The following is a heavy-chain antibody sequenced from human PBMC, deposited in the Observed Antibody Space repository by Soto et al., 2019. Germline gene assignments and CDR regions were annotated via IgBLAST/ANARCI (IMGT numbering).Heavy chain of an antibody. J-gene: IGHJ6*02. CDR1: GGTLSSYA. CDR2: IIPIFGTA. CDR3: ARHVPGASYYYGMDV. V-gene: IGHV1-69*05. D-gene: IGHD2-2*01. Sequence: QVQLVQSGAEVKKPGSSVKVSCKASGGTLSSYAISWVRQAPGQGLEWMGGIIPIFGTANYAQKFKGRVTTTPDQSRSPAYMQLSSLRSEDTAVYYCARHVPGASYYYGMDVWSQGTTGT.